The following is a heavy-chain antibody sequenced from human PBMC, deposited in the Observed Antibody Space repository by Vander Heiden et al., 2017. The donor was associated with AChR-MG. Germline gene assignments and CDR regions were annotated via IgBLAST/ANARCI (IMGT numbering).Heavy chain of an antibody. D-gene: IGHD1-26*01. J-gene: IGHJ4*02. CDR2: IGTAGDT. CDR1: GFTFSSYD. CDR3: ARSGGSYFDY. Sequence: EVPLVESGGGLAQPGGSLRLSCGAAGFTFSSYDMHWVGQATGKGLEWVSAIGTAGDTYYPGSVKGRCTISRENAKNSLYLQMNSLRAGDTAVYYCARSGGSYFDYWGQGTLVTVSS. V-gene: IGHV3-13*01.